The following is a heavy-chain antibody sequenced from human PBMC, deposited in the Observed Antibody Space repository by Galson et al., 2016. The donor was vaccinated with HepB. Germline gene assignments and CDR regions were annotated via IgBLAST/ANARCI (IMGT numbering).Heavy chain of an antibody. D-gene: IGHD5-12*01. V-gene: IGHV1-69*06. CDR2: IIPLFGAT. J-gene: IGHJ3*02. Sequence: SCKASGGTFSNFAISWLRQAPGQGLEWMGGIIPLFGATNYAQKFQGRVTITADKSTTTVYMDLSSLRSEDTAVYYCARERAEGGYLDAFDSWGQGTMVTVSS. CDR1: GGTFSNFA. CDR3: ARERAEGGYLDAFDS.